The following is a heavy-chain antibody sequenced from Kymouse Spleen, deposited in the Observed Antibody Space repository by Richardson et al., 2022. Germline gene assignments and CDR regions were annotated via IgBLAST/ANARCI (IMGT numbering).Heavy chain of an antibody. Sequence: QVQLVESGGGVVQPGRSLRLSCAASGFTFSSYGMHWVRQAPGKGLEWVAVISYDGSNKYYADSVKGRFTISRDNSKNTLYLQMNSLRAEDTAVYYCAKDSIAAAGFNGMDVWGQGTTVTVSS. V-gene: IGHV3-30*18. CDR3: AKDSIAAAGFNGMDV. J-gene: IGHJ6*02. CDR1: GFTFSSYG. D-gene: IGHD6-13*01. CDR2: ISYDGSNK.